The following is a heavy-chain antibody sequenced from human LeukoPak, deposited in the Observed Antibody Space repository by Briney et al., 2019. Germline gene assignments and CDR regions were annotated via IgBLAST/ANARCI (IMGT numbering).Heavy chain of an antibody. CDR2: IYTSGST. Sequence: PSETLSLTCTVSGGSISSGSYYWSWIRQPAGKGLEWIGRIYTSGSTNYNPSLKSRVTISVDTSKNQFSLKLSSVTAADTAVYYCARTVVVAATSYYFDYWGQGTLVTVSS. D-gene: IGHD2-15*01. V-gene: IGHV4-61*02. J-gene: IGHJ4*02. CDR3: ARTVVVAATSYYFDY. CDR1: GGSISSGSYY.